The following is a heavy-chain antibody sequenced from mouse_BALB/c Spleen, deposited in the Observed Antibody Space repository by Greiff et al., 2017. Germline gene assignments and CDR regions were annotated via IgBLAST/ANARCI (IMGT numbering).Heavy chain of an antibody. V-gene: IGHV5-12-2*01. J-gene: IGHJ1*01. Sequence: EVMLVESGGGLVQPGGSLKLSCAASGFTFSSYTMSWVRQTPEKRLEWVAYISNGGGSTYYPDTVKGRFTISRDNAKNTLYLQMSSLKSEDTAMYYCARHHGSSHWYFDVWGAGTTVTVSS. CDR3: ARHHGSSHWYFDV. D-gene: IGHD1-1*01. CDR1: GFTFSSYT. CDR2: ISNGGGST.